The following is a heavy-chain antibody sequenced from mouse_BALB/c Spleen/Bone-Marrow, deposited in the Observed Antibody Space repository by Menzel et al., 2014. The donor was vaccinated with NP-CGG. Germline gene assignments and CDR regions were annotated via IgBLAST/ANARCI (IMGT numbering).Heavy chain of an antibody. J-gene: IGHJ2*01. D-gene: IGHD3-3*01. V-gene: IGHV5-12-2*01. CDR1: GFTFSSYT. CDR3: ARGRDWFDY. CDR2: ISNGGGST. Sequence: EVHLVESGGGLVQPGGSLKLSCAASGFTFSSYTVSWVRQTPEKRPEWVAYISNGGGSTYYPDTVKGRFTISRDNAKNTLYLQMSSLKSEDTAMYYCARGRDWFDYWGQGTTLTVSS.